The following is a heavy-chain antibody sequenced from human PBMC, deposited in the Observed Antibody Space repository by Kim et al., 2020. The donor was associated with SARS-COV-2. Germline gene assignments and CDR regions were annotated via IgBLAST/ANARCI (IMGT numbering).Heavy chain of an antibody. Sequence: SETLSLTCTVSGGSISSSSYYWGWIRQPPGKGLEWIGSIYYSGSTYYNPSLKSRVTISVDTSKNQFSLKLSSVTAADTAVYYCARVLEVVPAAMGRYNWFDPWGQGTLVTVSS. CDR3: ARVLEVVPAAMGRYNWFDP. D-gene: IGHD2-2*01. CDR1: GGSISSSSYY. CDR2: IYYSGST. J-gene: IGHJ5*02. V-gene: IGHV4-39*07.